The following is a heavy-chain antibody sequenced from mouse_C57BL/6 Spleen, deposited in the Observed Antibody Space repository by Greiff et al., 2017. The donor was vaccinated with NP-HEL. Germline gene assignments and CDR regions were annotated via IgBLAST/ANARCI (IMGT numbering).Heavy chain of an antibody. CDR3: AREYYYGSSYGDY. Sequence: EVQLQQSGPELVKPGASVKMSCKASGYTFTDYNMHWVKQSHGKSLEWIGYINPNNGGTSYNQKFKGKATLTVNKSSSTAYMELRSLTSEDSAVYYCAREYYYGSSYGDYWGQGTTLTVSS. CDR2: INPNNGGT. V-gene: IGHV1-22*01. D-gene: IGHD1-1*01. J-gene: IGHJ2*01. CDR1: GYTFTDYN.